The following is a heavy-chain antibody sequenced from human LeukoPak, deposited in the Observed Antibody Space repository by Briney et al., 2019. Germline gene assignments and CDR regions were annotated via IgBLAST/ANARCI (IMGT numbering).Heavy chain of an antibody. Sequence: GASVKVTCKASGYTFTGYYMHWVRQAPGQGLEWMGWINPNSGGTNYAQNFQGWDTMTRDTSISTAYMELSRLRSDDTAVYYCAKLSFRASGYTDYWGQGTLVTVSS. CDR3: AKLSFRASGYTDY. V-gene: IGHV1-2*04. J-gene: IGHJ4*02. CDR2: INPNSGGT. D-gene: IGHD3-22*01. CDR1: GYTFTGYY.